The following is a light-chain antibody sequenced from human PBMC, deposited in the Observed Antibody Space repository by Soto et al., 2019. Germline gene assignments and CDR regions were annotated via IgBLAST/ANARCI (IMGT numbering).Light chain of an antibody. V-gene: IGLV2-14*01. Sequence: QSALTQPASVSGSPGQSITISCTGTSSDVGGYNYVSWYQQHPGKAPKPMIYDVSNRPSGVSNRFSGSKSGNTASLTISGLQADDEADYYCSSSTSSSTLVVFGGGTQLTVL. CDR1: SSDVGGYNY. J-gene: IGLJ2*01. CDR3: SSSTSSSTLVV. CDR2: DVS.